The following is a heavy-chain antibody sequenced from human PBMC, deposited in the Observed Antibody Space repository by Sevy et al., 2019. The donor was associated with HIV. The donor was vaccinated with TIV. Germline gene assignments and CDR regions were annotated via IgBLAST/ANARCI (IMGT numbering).Heavy chain of an antibody. CDR2: IYSDGST. J-gene: IGHJ3*02. CDR1: GFTVSDNY. D-gene: IGHD3-22*01. Sequence: GPLRLSCAASGFTVSDNYMSWVRQAPGKGLEWVSVIYSDGSTYYADSVKGRFTISRDNSKNTLYLQMNSLRAEDTAVYYCANHASDYDSSGYLERDAFDIWGQGTMVTVSS. V-gene: IGHV3-53*01. CDR3: ANHASDYDSSGYLERDAFDI.